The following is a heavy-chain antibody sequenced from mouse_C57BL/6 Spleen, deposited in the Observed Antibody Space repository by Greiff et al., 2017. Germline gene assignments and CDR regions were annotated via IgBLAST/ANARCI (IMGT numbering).Heavy chain of an antibody. D-gene: IGHD2-5*01. CDR2: INPYNGGT. J-gene: IGHJ3*01. CDR1: GYTFTDYY. CDR3: ARGGYSNYWFAY. Sequence: EVQLQESGPVLVKPGASVPMSCKASGYTFTDYYMNWVKQSHGKSLEWIGVINPYNGGTSYNQKFKGKATLTVDKSSSTAYMELNSLTSEDSAVYYCARGGYSNYWFAYWGQGTLVTVSA. V-gene: IGHV1-19*01.